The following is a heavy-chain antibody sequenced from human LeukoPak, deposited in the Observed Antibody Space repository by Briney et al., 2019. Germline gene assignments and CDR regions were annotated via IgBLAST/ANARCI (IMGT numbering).Heavy chain of an antibody. CDR3: ARVWVRGSSWFPRGYFDY. D-gene: IGHD6-13*01. CDR2: INHSGST. CDR1: GVSFSGYY. J-gene: IGHJ4*02. Sequence: SETLSLTCAVYGVSFSGYYWSWIRQPPGKGLEWVGEINHSGSTNYNASLKSRVTISVDTSKNQFSLKLSSVTAADTAVYYCARVWVRGSSWFPRGYFDYWGQGTPVTVSS. V-gene: IGHV4-34*01.